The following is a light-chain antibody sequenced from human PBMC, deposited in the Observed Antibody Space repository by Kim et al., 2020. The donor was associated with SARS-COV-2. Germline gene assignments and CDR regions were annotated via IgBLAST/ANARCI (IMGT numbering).Light chain of an antibody. V-gene: IGLV2-23*02. CDR3: CSYASISTLV. J-gene: IGLJ3*02. CDR2: EVS. CDR1: SSDVGSYNL. Sequence: QSALTQPASVSGSPGQSITISCTGTSSDVGSYNLVSWYQQHPGKAPRLMIYEVSNRPSGVSNRFSASKSGNTASLTISGLQAEDEADYYCCSYASISTLVFGGGTPLTVL.